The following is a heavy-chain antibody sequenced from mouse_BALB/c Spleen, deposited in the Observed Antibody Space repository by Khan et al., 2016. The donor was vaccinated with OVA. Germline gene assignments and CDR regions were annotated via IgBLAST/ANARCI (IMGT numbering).Heavy chain of an antibody. CDR2: IDPFSGVS. CDR1: GYSFTNYY. Sequence: VQLKESGPELMKPGASVKISCKASGYSFTNYYIHWVIQSHGKSLEWIGYIDPFSGVSTYNQKFKGKATLTVDKSSSTAYIHLGYLTSEDYAVYYCTRHGYVAWFTYGGQGTLVTVSA. V-gene: IGHV1S135*01. J-gene: IGHJ3*01. D-gene: IGHD2-2*01. CDR3: TRHGYVAWFTY.